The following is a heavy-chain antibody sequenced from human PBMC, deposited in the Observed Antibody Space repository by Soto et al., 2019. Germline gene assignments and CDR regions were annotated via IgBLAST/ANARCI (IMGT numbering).Heavy chain of an antibody. Sequence: ESLKISCKGSGYSFTSYWIGWVRQMPGKGLEWMGIIYPGDSDTRYSPSFQGQVTISADKSISTAYLQWSSLKASDTAMYYCARVRNYYDSSGYYFQDYYYGMDVWGQGTTVTVSS. D-gene: IGHD3-22*01. CDR1: GYSFTSYW. CDR2: IYPGDSDT. V-gene: IGHV5-51*01. J-gene: IGHJ6*02. CDR3: ARVRNYYDSSGYYFQDYYYGMDV.